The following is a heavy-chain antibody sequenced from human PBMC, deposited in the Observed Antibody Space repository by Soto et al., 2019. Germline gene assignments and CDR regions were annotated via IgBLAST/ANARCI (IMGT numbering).Heavy chain of an antibody. CDR2: ISGDGGST. CDR3: AIDVGEGDGY. V-gene: IGHV3-43*02. Sequence: PGGSLRLSCAASGFTFGDYAMHWVRQAPGKGLEGSAVISGDGGSTFYADSVKGRFTIARDNSTNSLYLEMSSLRPDGTALYYCAIDVGEGDGYWGRGTLVPVSS. J-gene: IGHJ4*02. CDR1: GFTFGDYA.